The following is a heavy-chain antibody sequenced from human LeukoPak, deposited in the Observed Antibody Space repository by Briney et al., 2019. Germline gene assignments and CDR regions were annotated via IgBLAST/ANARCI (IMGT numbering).Heavy chain of an antibody. Sequence: GASVKVSCKASGGTFSSFAISWVRQAPGQGLEWMGGIIPIFGTANYAQKFQGRVTITADESTSTAYMELSSLRSEDTAVYYCARGYYDFFDYWGQGTLVTVSS. V-gene: IGHV1-69*13. CDR1: GGTFSSFA. CDR2: IIPIFGTA. CDR3: ARGYYDFFDY. D-gene: IGHD3/OR15-3a*01. J-gene: IGHJ4*02.